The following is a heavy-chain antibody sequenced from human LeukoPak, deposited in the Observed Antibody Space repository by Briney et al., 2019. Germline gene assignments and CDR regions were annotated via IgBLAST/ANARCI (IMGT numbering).Heavy chain of an antibody. J-gene: IGHJ6*03. V-gene: IGHV3-48*03. CDR3: ARGRCGSTSCYANYYYYYMDV. Sequence: PGGSLRLSCAASGFTFSSYEMNWVRQAPGKGLEWVSYISSGSTIYYADSVKGRFTISRDNAKNSLYLQMNSLRAEDTAVYYCARGRCGSTSCYANYYYYYMDVWGKGTTVTVSS. CDR2: ISSGSTI. D-gene: IGHD2-2*01. CDR1: GFTFSSYE.